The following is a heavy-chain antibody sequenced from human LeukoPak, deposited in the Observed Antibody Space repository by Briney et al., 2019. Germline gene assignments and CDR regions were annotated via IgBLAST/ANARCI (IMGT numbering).Heavy chain of an antibody. J-gene: IGHJ4*02. V-gene: IGHV1-18*01. CDR2: ISAYNGNT. Sequence: ASVKVSCKASGGTFSSYAISWVRQAPGQGLEWMGWISAYNGNTNYAQKLQGRVTMTTDTSTSTAYMELRSLRSDDTAVYYCARDRRTSGSSARGAYDYWGQGTLVTVSS. D-gene: IGHD3-10*01. CDR3: ARDRRTSGSSARGAYDY. CDR1: GGTFSSYA.